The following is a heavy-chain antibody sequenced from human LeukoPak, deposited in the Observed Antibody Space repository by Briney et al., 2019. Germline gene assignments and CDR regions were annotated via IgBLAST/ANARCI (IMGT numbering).Heavy chain of an antibody. D-gene: IGHD1-26*01. J-gene: IGHJ3*01. CDR1: GFTISDYY. CDR3: AVVGNAFDV. Sequence: GGSLRLSCAASGFTISDYYMSLIRLAPRKGLEWVSYISTSGSTKYYADSVKGRFTISRDNAKNSLYLQMNTVRAEDTAVYYCAVVGNAFDVWGQGTMVTVSS. CDR2: ISTSGSTK. V-gene: IGHV3-11*04.